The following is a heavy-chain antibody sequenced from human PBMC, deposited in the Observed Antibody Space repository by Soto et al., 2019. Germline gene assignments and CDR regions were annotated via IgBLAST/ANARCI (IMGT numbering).Heavy chain of an antibody. V-gene: IGHV3-9*01. J-gene: IGHJ4*02. CDR1: GFTFDDYA. D-gene: IGHD6-19*01. CDR2: ISWNSGSI. Sequence: GGSLRLSCAASGFTFDDYAMHWVRQAPGKGLEWVSGISWNSGSIGYADSVKGRFTISRDNAKKSLYLQLNSLRAEDTALYYCAKDMGSSGWFFDYWGQGTLVTVSS. CDR3: AKDMGSSGWFFDY.